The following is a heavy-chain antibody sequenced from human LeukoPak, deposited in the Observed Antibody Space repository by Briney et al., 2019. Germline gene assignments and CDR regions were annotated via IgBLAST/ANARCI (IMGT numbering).Heavy chain of an antibody. Sequence: ASVKVSCKASGYTFTCYYMHWVRQAPGQGLEWMGRINPNSGGTNYAQKFQGRVTMTRDTSISTAYMELSRLRSDDTAVYYCAREKLWFGELPPDYWGQGTLVTVSS. J-gene: IGHJ4*02. V-gene: IGHV1-2*06. CDR1: GYTFTCYY. CDR3: AREKLWFGELPPDY. D-gene: IGHD3-10*01. CDR2: INPNSGGT.